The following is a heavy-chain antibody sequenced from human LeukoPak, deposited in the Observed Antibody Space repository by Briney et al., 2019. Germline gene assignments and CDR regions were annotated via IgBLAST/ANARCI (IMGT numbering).Heavy chain of an antibody. D-gene: IGHD5-18*01. CDR1: GFTFNLYG. V-gene: IGHV3-30*02. J-gene: IGHJ6*04. CDR3: AKQRIQPGDV. Sequence: GGSLRLSCVASGFTFNLYGMHWVRQAPGKGLEWVAFIRYDGSNKYYADSVKGRFTISRDNSKNTLYLQMNSLRAEDTAVYYCAKQRIQPGDVWGKGTTVTISS. CDR2: IRYDGSNK.